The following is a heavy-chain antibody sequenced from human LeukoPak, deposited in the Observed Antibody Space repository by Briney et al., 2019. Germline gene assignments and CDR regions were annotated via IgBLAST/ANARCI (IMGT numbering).Heavy chain of an antibody. Sequence: PSETLSLTCAVYGGSFSDYYWSWIRQPPGKGLEWIGHIYYSGSTYYNPSLKSRVTISVDTSKNQFSLKLSSVTAADTAVYYCARTPVAIFGVVISIDYWGQGTLVTVSS. V-gene: IGHV4-30-4*08. CDR1: GGSFSDYY. J-gene: IGHJ4*02. D-gene: IGHD3-3*01. CDR3: ARTPVAIFGVVISIDY. CDR2: IYYSGST.